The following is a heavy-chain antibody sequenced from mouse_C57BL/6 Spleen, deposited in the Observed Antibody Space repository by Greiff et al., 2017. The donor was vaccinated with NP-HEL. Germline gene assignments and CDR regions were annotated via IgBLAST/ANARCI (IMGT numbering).Heavy chain of an antibody. CDR3: ARSPYDYDEDWFAY. J-gene: IGHJ3*01. D-gene: IGHD2-4*01. CDR1: GYAFSSSW. CDR2: IYPGDGDT. V-gene: IGHV1-82*01. Sequence: VQLQQSGPELVKPGASVKISCKASGYAFSSSWMNWVKQRPGKGLEWIGRIYPGDGDTNYNGKFKGKATLTADKSSSTAYMQLSSLTSEDSAVYFCARSPYDYDEDWFAYWGQGTLVTVSA.